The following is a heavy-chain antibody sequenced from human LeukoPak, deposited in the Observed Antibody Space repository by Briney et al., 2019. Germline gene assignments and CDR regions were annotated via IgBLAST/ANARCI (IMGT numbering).Heavy chain of an antibody. D-gene: IGHD3-3*01. CDR3: ARAAPLLRFLEWPEPPDYYYYYYMDV. Sequence: SETLSLTCTVSGGSISSYYWSWIRQPPGKGLEWIGYIYYSGSTNYNPSLKSRVTISVDTSKNQFSLKLSSVTAADTAVYYCARAAPLLRFLEWPEPPDYYYYYYMDVWGKGTTVTVSS. CDR2: IYYSGST. J-gene: IGHJ6*03. CDR1: GGSISSYY. V-gene: IGHV4-59*01.